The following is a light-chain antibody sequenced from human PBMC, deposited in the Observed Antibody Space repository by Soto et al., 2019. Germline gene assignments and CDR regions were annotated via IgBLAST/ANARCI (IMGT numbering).Light chain of an antibody. J-gene: IGKJ4*01. V-gene: IGKV3-11*01. CDR1: QSVSSY. CDR2: DAS. CDR3: QQRRNWPPLT. Sequence: EIVLTQRGVTLSLWPGERSTLACVASQSVSSYLAWYQQKPGQAPRLLIYDASNRATGIPARFSGSGSGTDFTLTISSLEPEDFAVYYCQQRRNWPPLTFGGGTKVDIK.